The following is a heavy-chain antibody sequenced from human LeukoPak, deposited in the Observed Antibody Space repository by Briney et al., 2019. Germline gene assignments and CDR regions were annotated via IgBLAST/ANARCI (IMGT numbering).Heavy chain of an antibody. D-gene: IGHD2-2*01. Sequence: PSETLSLTCAVSGYSISSGYYWGWIRQPPGKGLEWIGSIYHSGSTYYNPSLKSRVTISVDTSKNQFSLKLSSVTAADTAVYYCARLLWYGGSTRGYYMDVWGKGTTVTVSS. J-gene: IGHJ6*03. CDR3: ARLLWYGGSTRGYYMDV. CDR1: GYSISSGYY. V-gene: IGHV4-38-2*01. CDR2: IYHSGST.